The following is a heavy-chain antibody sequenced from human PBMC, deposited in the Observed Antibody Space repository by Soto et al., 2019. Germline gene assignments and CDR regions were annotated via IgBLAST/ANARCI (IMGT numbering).Heavy chain of an antibody. Sequence: PGESLKISCKGSGYSFTSYWIGWVRQMPGKGLEWMGIIYPGDSDTRYSPSFQGQVTIPADKSISTAYLQWSSLKASDTAMYYCASSSSTSSQGDHYYYYYGMDVWGQGTTVTVSS. D-gene: IGHD2-2*01. V-gene: IGHV5-51*01. CDR1: GYSFTSYW. CDR3: ASSSSTSSQGDHYYYYYGMDV. J-gene: IGHJ6*02. CDR2: IYPGDSDT.